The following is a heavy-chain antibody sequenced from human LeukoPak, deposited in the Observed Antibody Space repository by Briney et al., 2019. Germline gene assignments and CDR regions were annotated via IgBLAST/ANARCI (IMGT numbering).Heavy chain of an antibody. D-gene: IGHD2-21*02. CDR3: ARGSSLGVNCGGDCYLSDY. CDR1: GGSISSSSYY. CDR2: IYHSGST. J-gene: IGHJ4*02. Sequence: PSETLSLTCTVSGGSISSSSYYWGWIRQPLGKGLEWIGSIYHSGSTHYNPSLKSRVTISVDTSKNQFSLKLSSVTAADTAVYYCARGSSLGVNCGGDCYLSDYWGQGTLVTVSS. V-gene: IGHV4-39*01.